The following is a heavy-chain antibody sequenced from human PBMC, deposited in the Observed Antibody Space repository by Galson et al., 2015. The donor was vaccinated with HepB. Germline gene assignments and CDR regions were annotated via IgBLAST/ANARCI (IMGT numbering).Heavy chain of an antibody. V-gene: IGHV1-69*10. J-gene: IGHJ4*02. Sequence: SVKVSCKASGGTFSSYTISWVRRAPGQGLEWMGGIIPILGIANYAQKFQGRVTITADKSTSTAYMELSSLRSEDTAVYYCASNSGYDYPNYFDYWGQGTLVTVSS. CDR2: IIPILGIA. D-gene: IGHD5-12*01. CDR3: ASNSGYDYPNYFDY. CDR1: GGTFSSYT.